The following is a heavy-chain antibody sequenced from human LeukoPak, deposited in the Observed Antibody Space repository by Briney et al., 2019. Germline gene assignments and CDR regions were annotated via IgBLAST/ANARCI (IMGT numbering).Heavy chain of an antibody. J-gene: IGHJ4*02. CDR2: IYPGDSDT. D-gene: IGHD2-15*01. Sequence: GESLKISCKGSGYSLTSYWIGWLRQMPGKGLEWMGIIYPGDSDTRYSPSFQGQVTTSVDKSISTAYLQWSSLKASDTAMYYCATSCSSSTCYDSWGQGTLVTVSS. CDR3: ATSCSSSTCYDS. CDR1: GYSLTSYW. V-gene: IGHV5-51*01.